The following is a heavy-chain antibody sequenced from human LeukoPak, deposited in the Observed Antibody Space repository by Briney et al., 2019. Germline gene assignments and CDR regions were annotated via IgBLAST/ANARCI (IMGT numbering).Heavy chain of an antibody. CDR3: AKDGGYSYGLGHAFDI. CDR1: GFTFDDYA. CDR2: ISWNSGSI. J-gene: IGHJ3*02. V-gene: IGHV3-9*03. Sequence: GGSLRHSCAASGFTFDDYAMHWVRQAPGKGLEWVSGISWNSGSIGYADSVKGRFTISRDNAKNSLYLQMNSLRAEDMALYYCAKDGGYSYGLGHAFDIWGQGTMVTVSS. D-gene: IGHD5-18*01.